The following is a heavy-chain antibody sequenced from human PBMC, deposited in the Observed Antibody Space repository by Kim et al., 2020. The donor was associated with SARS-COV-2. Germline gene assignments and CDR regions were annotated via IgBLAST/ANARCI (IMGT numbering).Heavy chain of an antibody. J-gene: IGHJ4*02. CDR2: ISSSSSYI. D-gene: IGHD1-26*01. CDR1: GFTFSSYS. V-gene: IGHV3-21*01. Sequence: GGSLRLSCAASGFTFSSYSMHWVRQAPGKGLEWVSSISSSSSYIYYADSVKGRFTISRDNAKNSLYLQMNSLRAEDTAVYYCAREKIQLWEDSGSYHDYWGQATLVTVSS. CDR3: AREKIQLWEDSGSYHDY.